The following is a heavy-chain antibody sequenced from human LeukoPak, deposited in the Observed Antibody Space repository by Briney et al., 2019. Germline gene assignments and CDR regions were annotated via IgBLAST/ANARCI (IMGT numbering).Heavy chain of an antibody. D-gene: IGHD2-15*01. CDR2: ISSSGGST. Sequence: GASVKVSCKASGGTFSSYAMSWVRQAPGKGLEWVSAISSSGGSTYYADSVKGRFTISRDNSKNTLYLQMNSLRAEDTAVYYCAKNNVVVVAATTHAFDIWGQGTMVTVSS. V-gene: IGHV3-23*01. CDR1: GGTFSSYA. J-gene: IGHJ3*02. CDR3: AKNNVVVVAATTHAFDI.